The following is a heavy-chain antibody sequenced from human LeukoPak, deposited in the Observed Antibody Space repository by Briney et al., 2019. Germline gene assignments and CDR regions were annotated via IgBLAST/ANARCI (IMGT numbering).Heavy chain of an antibody. CDR1: GGSVSNYY. Sequence: PSETLSLTCTVSGGSVSNYYWSWIRQSPGKGLEWIGYIYYTETSYNPSLKSRVTISADTSKNQFSLKLYSVTAADTAVYYCARDNDSRDPPHFDYWGQGTLVTVSS. D-gene: IGHD3-16*01. V-gene: IGHV4-59*02. CDR3: ARDNDSRDPPHFDY. J-gene: IGHJ4*02. CDR2: IYYTET.